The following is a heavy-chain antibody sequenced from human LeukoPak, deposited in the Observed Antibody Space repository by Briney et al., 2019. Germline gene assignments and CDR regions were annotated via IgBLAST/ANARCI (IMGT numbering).Heavy chain of an antibody. CDR3: ARDGRSGGSVSNFDY. J-gene: IGHJ4*02. CDR2: ISSSSSYI. Sequence: GGSLRLSCAASGFTFSSYCMNWVRQAPGKGLEWVSSISSSSSYIYYADSVKGRFTISRDNAKNSLYLQMNSLRAEDTAVYYCARDGRSGGSVSNFDYWGQGTLVTVSS. D-gene: IGHD3-10*01. CDR1: GFTFSSYC. V-gene: IGHV3-21*01.